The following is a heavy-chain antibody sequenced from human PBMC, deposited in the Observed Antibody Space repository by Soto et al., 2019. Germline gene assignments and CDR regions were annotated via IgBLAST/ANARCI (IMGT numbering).Heavy chain of an antibody. Sequence: SETLSLTCTVSGGSISSGGYYWSWIRQPPGKGLEWIGYIYYSGSTYYTPSLKSRLTISADTSKNQFSLKLSSVTAADTAVYYCARHRAAAGYFDYWGQGPMVTVYS. J-gene: IGHJ4*02. D-gene: IGHD6-13*01. CDR1: GGSISSGGYY. CDR3: ARHRAAAGYFDY. V-gene: IGHV4-30-4*01. CDR2: IYYSGST.